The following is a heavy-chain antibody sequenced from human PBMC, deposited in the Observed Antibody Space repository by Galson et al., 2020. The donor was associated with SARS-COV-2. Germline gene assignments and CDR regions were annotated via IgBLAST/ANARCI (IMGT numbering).Heavy chain of an antibody. J-gene: IGHJ4*02. CDR1: GDSVSSTNAA. CDR3: ARAERVSYWFSFDY. D-gene: IGHD2-8*02. CDR2: TYYRSKWYN. Sequence: SQTLSLTCVISGDSVSSTNAAWNWTRQSPSRGLEWLGRTYYRSKWYNDYAVAVKSRITINPDTSKNQFSLQLNPVTPEDTALYYCARAERVSYWFSFDYWGQGTLVTVSS. V-gene: IGHV6-1*01.